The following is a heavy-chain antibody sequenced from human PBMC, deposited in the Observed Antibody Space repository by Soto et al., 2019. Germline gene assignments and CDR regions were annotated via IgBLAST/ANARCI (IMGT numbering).Heavy chain of an antibody. V-gene: IGHV4-31*03. Sequence: QVQLQESGPGLVKPSQTLSLTCTVSGGSISTGGYYWNWIRQHPGKGLEWIGYFFYSGSPYYNPSLKSRVTISVNTSKNQFSLKLSSVTAADTAVYYCARSVFPWGQGTLFTVSS. CDR1: GGSISTGGYY. CDR2: FFYSGSP. CDR3: ARSVFP. J-gene: IGHJ5*02.